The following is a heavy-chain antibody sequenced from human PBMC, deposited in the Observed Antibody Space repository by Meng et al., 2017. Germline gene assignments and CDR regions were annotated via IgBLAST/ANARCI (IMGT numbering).Heavy chain of an antibody. CDR1: GYTFTGYY. CDR2: INPNSGGT. CDR3: ARDLGYYDLWTMIEALDY. V-gene: IGHV1-2*06. J-gene: IGHJ4*02. Sequence: ASVKVSCKASGYTFTGYYMHWVRQAPGQGLEWMGRINPNSGGTNYAQKFQGRVTMTRDTSISTAYMELSRLRSDDTAVYYCARDLGYYDLWTMIEALDYWGQGTLVTVSS. D-gene: IGHD3-3*01.